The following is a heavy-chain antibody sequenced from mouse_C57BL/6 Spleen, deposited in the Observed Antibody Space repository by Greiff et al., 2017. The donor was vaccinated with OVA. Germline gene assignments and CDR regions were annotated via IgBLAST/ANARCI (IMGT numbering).Heavy chain of an antibody. J-gene: IGHJ2*01. D-gene: IGHD2-4*01. CDR2: INPNNGGT. CDR3: AFPYDYSYLDD. Sequence: VQLQQSGPELVKPGASVKISCKASGYTFTDYYMNWVKQSPGKSLEWIGDINPNNGGTSYNQKFKGKATLTVDKSSSTAYMELRSLTSEDSAVYYCAFPYDYSYLDDWGQGTTLTVSS. V-gene: IGHV1-26*01. CDR1: GYTFTDYY.